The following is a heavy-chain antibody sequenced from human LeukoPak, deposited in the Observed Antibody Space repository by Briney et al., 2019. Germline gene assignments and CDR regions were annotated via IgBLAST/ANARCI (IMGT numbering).Heavy chain of an antibody. CDR1: GGSISTYY. Sequence: PSETLSLTCTVSGGSISTYYWSWVRQPPGKGLEWIGYISYTVTTNYNPDLKSRGTISVETSKNQFSLKLSSVTAADTAVYYCARVGDWNDLVYWGQGTLVTVSS. J-gene: IGHJ4*02. V-gene: IGHV4-59*01. CDR2: ISYTVTT. D-gene: IGHD1-1*01. CDR3: ARVGDWNDLVY.